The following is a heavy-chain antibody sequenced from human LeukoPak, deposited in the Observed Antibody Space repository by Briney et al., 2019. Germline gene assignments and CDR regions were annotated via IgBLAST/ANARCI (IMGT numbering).Heavy chain of an antibody. CDR1: GYSFTTYW. V-gene: IGHV5-10-1*01. D-gene: IGHD3-16*01. CDR2: IDPSDTYT. CDR3: AKWGAGGDFDV. J-gene: IGHJ3*01. Sequence: ESLKISCKGSGYSFTTYWISWVRQMPGKGLEWMGRIDPSDTYTNYSPSFQGHVTISADTSISTAYLKWSSLKASDTAMYYCAKWGAGGDFDVWGQGTMVTVSS.